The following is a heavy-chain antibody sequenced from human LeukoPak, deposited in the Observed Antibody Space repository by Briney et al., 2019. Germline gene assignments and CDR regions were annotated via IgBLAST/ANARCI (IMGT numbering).Heavy chain of an antibody. Sequence: SETLSLTCAVYGGSFSGYYWSWIRQPPGKGLEWIGEINHSGSTNYNPSLKSRVTISVDTSKNQFSLKLSSLTAADTAVYYCARGRSHTAGILMVRGARSDYYYYMDVWGKGTTVTVSS. CDR3: ARGRSHTAGILMVRGARSDYYYYMDV. D-gene: IGHD3-10*01. CDR2: INHSGST. CDR1: GGSFSGYY. V-gene: IGHV4-34*01. J-gene: IGHJ6*03.